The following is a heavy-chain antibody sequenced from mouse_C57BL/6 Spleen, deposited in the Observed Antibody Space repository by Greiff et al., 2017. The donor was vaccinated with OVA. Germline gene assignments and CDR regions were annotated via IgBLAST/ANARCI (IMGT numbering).Heavy chain of an antibody. Sequence: EVQGVESGGGLVKPGGSLKLSCAASGFTFSSYAMSWVRQTPEKRLEWVATISDGGSYTYYPDNVKGRFTISRDNAKNNLYLQMSHLKSEDTAMYYCARGDDYDLFDYWGQGTTLTVSS. CDR1: GFTFSSYA. D-gene: IGHD2-4*01. V-gene: IGHV5-4*01. CDR3: ARGDDYDLFDY. CDR2: ISDGGSYT. J-gene: IGHJ2*01.